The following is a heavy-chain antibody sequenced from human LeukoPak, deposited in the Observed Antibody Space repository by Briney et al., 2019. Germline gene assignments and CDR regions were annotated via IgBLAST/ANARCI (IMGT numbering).Heavy chain of an antibody. Sequence: PGGSLRLSCAASGFTFSNYDMHWVRHATGKGVEWVSAIGVAGDTYQPGSVRGRFTISRENAKNSMYLQMDSLRAGDTAVYYCARAIAARRGENWFDLWGQGTLVTVSS. CDR3: ARAIAARRGENWFDL. J-gene: IGHJ5*02. CDR2: IGVAGDT. D-gene: IGHD6-6*01. V-gene: IGHV3-13*01. CDR1: GFTFSNYD.